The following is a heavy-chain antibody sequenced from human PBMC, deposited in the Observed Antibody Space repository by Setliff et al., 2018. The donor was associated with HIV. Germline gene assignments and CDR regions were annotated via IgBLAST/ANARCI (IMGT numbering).Heavy chain of an antibody. D-gene: IGHD1-1*01. CDR1: GFTLSTYT. J-gene: IGHJ5*02. Sequence: GGSLRLSCAASGFTLSTYTMNWVRQAPGKGLEWISSISSNIIYIYYADSVRGRFTISRDNAKNSLYLQMNSLRVEDTAVYYCARTSTTTGTTLSWFDPWGQGTLVTVSS. V-gene: IGHV3-21*01. CDR3: ARTSTTTGTTLSWFDP. CDR2: ISSNIIYI.